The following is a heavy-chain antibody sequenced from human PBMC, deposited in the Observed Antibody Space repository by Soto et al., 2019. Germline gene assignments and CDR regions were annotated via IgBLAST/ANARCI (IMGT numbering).Heavy chain of an antibody. D-gene: IGHD3-10*01. V-gene: IGHV4-4*02. CDR3: ARAERNYYGSGSYYDYYYGMDV. J-gene: IGHJ6*02. Sequence: PSETLSLTCAVSGGSISSNNWWTWVRQPPGKGLEWIGEIYHSGSTNYNPSLKSRVTISVDTSKNQFSLKLSSVTAADTAVYYCARAERNYYGSGSYYDYYYGMDVWGQGTTVTVSS. CDR1: GGSISSNNW. CDR2: IYHSGST.